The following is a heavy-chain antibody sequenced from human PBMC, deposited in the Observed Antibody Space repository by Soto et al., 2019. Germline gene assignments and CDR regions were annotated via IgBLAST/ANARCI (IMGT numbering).Heavy chain of an antibody. D-gene: IGHD2-2*01. V-gene: IGHV3-33*01. J-gene: IGHJ4*02. Sequence: QVQLVESGGGVVQPGRSLRLSCAASGFTFSSYGMHWVRQAPGKGLEWVAVIWYDGSNKYYADSVKGRFTISRDNSKNTLSLQMNSLRAEDTAVYYCARTASAAPYYFVYWGQGTLVTVSS. CDR3: ARTASAAPYYFVY. CDR2: IWYDGSNK. CDR1: GFTFSSYG.